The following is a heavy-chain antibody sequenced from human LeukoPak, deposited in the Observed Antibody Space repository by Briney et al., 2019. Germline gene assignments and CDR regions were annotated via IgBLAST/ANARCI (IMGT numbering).Heavy chain of an antibody. J-gene: IGHJ5*02. CDR2: IYYSGST. CDR1: GGSISSYY. D-gene: IGHD3-10*01. V-gene: IGHV4-59*01. Sequence: KPSETLSLTCTVSGGSISSYYWSWIRQPPGKGLEWIGYIYYSGSTNYNPSLKSRVTISVDTSKNQFSLRLSSVTAADTAVYYCARDLVVRGVIDPWFDPWGQGTLVTVSS. CDR3: ARDLVVRGVIDPWFDP.